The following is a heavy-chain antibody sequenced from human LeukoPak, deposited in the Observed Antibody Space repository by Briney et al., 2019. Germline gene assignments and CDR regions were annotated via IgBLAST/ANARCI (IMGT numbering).Heavy chain of an antibody. V-gene: IGHV4-59*08. Sequence: SETLSLTRTVSVGSISSYYWSWIRQPAGKGLEWIGYIYYSGSTNYNPSLKSRVAISLDTSKNQFSLKLTSVTAADTAVYYCARQSPIRRAVDYSGQGTLVTVSS. J-gene: IGHJ4*02. CDR3: ARQSPIRRAVDY. CDR2: IYYSGST. CDR1: VGSISSYY.